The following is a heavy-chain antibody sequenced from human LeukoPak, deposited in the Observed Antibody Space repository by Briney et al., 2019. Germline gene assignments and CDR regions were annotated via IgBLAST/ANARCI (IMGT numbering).Heavy chain of an antibody. CDR1: GFTFSSYS. D-gene: IGHD1-26*01. Sequence: GGSLRLSCAASGFTFSSYSMNWVRQAPGKGLEWASSISSSSSYIYYADSVKGRFTISRDNAKNSLYLQMNSLRAEDTAVYYCARDLVGATTGYWGQGTLVTVSS. CDR3: ARDLVGATTGY. V-gene: IGHV3-21*01. CDR2: ISSSSSYI. J-gene: IGHJ4*02.